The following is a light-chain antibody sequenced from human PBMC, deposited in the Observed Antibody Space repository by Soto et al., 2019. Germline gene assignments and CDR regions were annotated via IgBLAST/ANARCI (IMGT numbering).Light chain of an antibody. J-gene: IGKJ2*01. CDR1: QSISTW. Sequence: DIQMTQSPSTLSASVGDRVTITCRASQSISTWLAWYQQKPGTAPKLLIYKASTLESGVPSRFSGSRSGTECTLTVSSLQPDDFATYYCQQYNDSFPYTFGQGTKVEIK. CDR2: KAS. CDR3: QQYNDSFPYT. V-gene: IGKV1-5*03.